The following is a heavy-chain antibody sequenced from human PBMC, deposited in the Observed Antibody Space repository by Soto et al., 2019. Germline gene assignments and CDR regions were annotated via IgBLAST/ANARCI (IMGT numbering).Heavy chain of an antibody. J-gene: IGHJ5*02. Sequence: SETRSLTCTVSGGSISSGDYYWSWIRQPPGKGLEWIGYIYYSGSTYYNPSLKSRVTISVDTSKNQFSLKPSSVTAADTAVYYCARGLTFDDSSGYNNWFDPWGQGTLVTVSS. CDR1: GGSISSGDYY. D-gene: IGHD3-22*01. CDR2: IYYSGST. V-gene: IGHV4-30-4*01. CDR3: ARGLTFDDSSGYNNWFDP.